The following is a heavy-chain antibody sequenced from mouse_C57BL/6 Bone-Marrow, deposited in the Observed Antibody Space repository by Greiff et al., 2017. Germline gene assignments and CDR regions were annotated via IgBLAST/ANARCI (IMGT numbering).Heavy chain of an antibody. V-gene: IGHV1-81*01. CDR3: ARWWGY. CDR2: IYPRSGNT. Sequence: QVPLQQSGAELARPGASVKLSCKASGYTFTSSGISWVKQRTGQGLELIGEIYPRSGNTYYNEKFKGKAPLAAAKSSSTAYMELRSLTSEDSAVYFCARWWGYWGQGTTLTVSS. D-gene: IGHD1-1*02. J-gene: IGHJ2*01. CDR1: GYTFTSSG.